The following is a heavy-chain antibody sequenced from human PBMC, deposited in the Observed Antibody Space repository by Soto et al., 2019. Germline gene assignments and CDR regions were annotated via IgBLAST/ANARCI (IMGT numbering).Heavy chain of an antibody. V-gene: IGHV1-3*01. CDR3: ARVTVVVPAAMGYYYMDV. CDR2: INAGNGNT. D-gene: IGHD2-2*01. CDR1: GYTFTSYA. Sequence: QVQLVQSGAEVKKHGASVKVSCKASGYTFTSYAMHWVRQAPGQRLEWMGWINAGNGNTKYSQKFQGRVTITRDTSASTAYMGLSSLRSEDTAVYYCARVTVVVPAAMGYYYMDVWGKGTTVTVSS. J-gene: IGHJ6*03.